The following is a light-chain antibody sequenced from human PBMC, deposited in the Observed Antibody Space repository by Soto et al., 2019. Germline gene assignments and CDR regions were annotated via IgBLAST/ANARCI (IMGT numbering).Light chain of an antibody. J-gene: IGLJ2*01. Sequence: QSVLTQPPSVSGAPGQRVTISCSGSSSNIGGGYDVHWYQQLPGTAPKVLIYGDSNRPSGVPDRFSGSKSGTSASLAITGLQAEDEADFYCQSYDSSLTGSVVFGGGTKLTVL. CDR3: QSYDSSLTGSVV. CDR2: GDS. V-gene: IGLV1-40*01. CDR1: SSNIGGGYD.